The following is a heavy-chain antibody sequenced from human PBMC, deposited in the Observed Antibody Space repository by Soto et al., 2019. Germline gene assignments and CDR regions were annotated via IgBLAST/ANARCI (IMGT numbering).Heavy chain of an antibody. CDR2: IHSDGSSA. D-gene: IGHD6-6*01. CDR1: GFTFSTYW. CDR3: ARVGRPYSSSSGIDY. V-gene: IGHV3-74*01. J-gene: IGHJ4*02. Sequence: PGGSLRLSCAASGFTFSTYWMHWVRQAPGKGLVWVSCIHSDGSSATYAYSVKGRFTTTRDNAKNTLYLQMDSLRAEDTAVYYCARVGRPYSSSSGIDYWGQGTLVTVSS.